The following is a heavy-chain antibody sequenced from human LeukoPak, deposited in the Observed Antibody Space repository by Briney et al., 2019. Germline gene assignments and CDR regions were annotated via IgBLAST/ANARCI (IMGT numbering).Heavy chain of an antibody. Sequence: GGSLRLSCAASGFTFSSYSMNWVRRAPGKGLEWVSSISSSSSYIYYADSVKGRFTISRDNAKNSLYLQMNSLRAEDTAVYYCARDPGDGMDVWGQGTTVTVSS. J-gene: IGHJ6*02. CDR2: ISSSSSYI. CDR1: GFTFSSYS. CDR3: ARDPGDGMDV. V-gene: IGHV3-21*01.